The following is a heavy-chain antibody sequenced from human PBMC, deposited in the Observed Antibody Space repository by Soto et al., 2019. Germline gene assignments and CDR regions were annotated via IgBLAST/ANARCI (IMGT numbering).Heavy chain of an antibody. CDR1: GFTFSSYA. Sequence: SLRLSCAASGFTFSSYAMSWVRQAPGKGLEWVSAISGSGGSTYYADSVKGRFTISRDNSKNTLYLQTNSLRAEDTAVYYCAKDTCSGGSCSLDYWGQGTLVTVSS. J-gene: IGHJ4*02. CDR2: ISGSGGST. CDR3: AKDTCSGGSCSLDY. D-gene: IGHD2-15*01. V-gene: IGHV3-23*01.